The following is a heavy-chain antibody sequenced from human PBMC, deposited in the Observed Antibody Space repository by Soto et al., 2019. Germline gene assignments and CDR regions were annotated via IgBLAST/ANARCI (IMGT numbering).Heavy chain of an antibody. D-gene: IGHD2-8*01. Sequence: QVQLQESGPGLVKPSENLSLTCTVSGGYISSDYWSWIRQPPGKGLEWIGYIYYSGSTNYNPSLKRRVTISVDTSKNQFSLKLSSVTAADTAVYYCARHVSFYYYYGMDVWGQGTTVTVSS. CDR1: GGYISSDY. CDR2: IYYSGST. J-gene: IGHJ6*02. CDR3: ARHVSFYYYYGMDV. V-gene: IGHV4-59*08.